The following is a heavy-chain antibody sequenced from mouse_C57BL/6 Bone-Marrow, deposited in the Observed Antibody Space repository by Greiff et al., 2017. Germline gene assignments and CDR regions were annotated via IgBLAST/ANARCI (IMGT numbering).Heavy chain of an antibody. D-gene: IGHD2-1*01. CDR1: GYTFTSYG. J-gene: IGHJ1*03. CDR2: IYPRSGNT. CDR3: ARYGNYWYFDV. Sequence: QVQLQQSGAELARPGASVKLSCKASGYTFTSYGISWVKQRTGQGLEWIGEIYPRSGNTYYNEKFKGKATLTADKSSSTAYMELRSRTSEDAAVYFCARYGNYWYFDVWGTGTTVTVSS. V-gene: IGHV1-81*01.